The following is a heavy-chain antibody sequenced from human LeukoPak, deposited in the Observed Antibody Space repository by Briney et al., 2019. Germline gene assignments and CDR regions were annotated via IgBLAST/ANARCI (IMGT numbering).Heavy chain of an antibody. CDR3: ASRSSSSIDY. CDR2: IYYSGST. Sequence: SQTLSLTSTVSGGSISSGDYYWRWIRQPPGKGLEWIGYIYYSGSTYYNPSLKSRVTISVDMSKNQFSLKLSSVTAADTAVYYCASRSSSSIDYWGQGTLVTVSS. V-gene: IGHV4-30-4*01. J-gene: IGHJ4*02. CDR1: GGSISSGDYY. D-gene: IGHD2-2*01.